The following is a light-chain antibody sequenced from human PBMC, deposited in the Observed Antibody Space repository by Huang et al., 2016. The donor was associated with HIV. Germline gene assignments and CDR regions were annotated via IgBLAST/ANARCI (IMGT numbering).Light chain of an antibody. Sequence: IVITQSPLSLPVTPGEPASISCRSSQSLLHSHGYNYLDWYLQKPGQAPQLLISLSANRASGVPDKFSGSGSVTDFTLKISRVEAEDVGVYFCMQALQTPRTFGQGTRLEIK. CDR2: LSA. J-gene: IGKJ5*01. CDR3: MQALQTPRT. V-gene: IGKV2-28*01. CDR1: QSLLHSHGYNY.